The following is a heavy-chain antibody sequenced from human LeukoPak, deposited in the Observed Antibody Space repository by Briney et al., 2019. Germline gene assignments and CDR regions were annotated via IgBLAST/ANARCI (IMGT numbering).Heavy chain of an antibody. D-gene: IGHD4/OR15-4a*01. Sequence: PSETLSLTCAVYGGSFSGDYWSWIRQPPGKGLEWIGEINHSGSTNYNPSLKSRVTISVDTSKNQFSLKLSSVTAADTAVYYCASSVVLGAFDIWGQGTMVTVSS. CDR2: INHSGST. J-gene: IGHJ3*02. CDR1: GGSFSGDY. CDR3: ASSVVLGAFDI. V-gene: IGHV4-34*01.